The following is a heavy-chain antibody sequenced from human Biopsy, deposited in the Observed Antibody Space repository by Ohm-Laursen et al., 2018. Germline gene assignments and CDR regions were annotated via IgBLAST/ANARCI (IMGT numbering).Heavy chain of an antibody. V-gene: IGHV1-69*17. CDR1: GGTFSNYA. CDR2: IIAVFELV. Sequence: SSVKVSCKASGGTFSNYAISWVRQAPGEGLEWMGGIIAVFELVNYAPKFQGRVSITADKSTTTAYMELSNLKSEDTAVYYCATPFQYYDSWGGYPPFDHWGQGTLVTVSS. D-gene: IGHD3-3*01. J-gene: IGHJ4*02. CDR3: ATPFQYYDSWGGYPPFDH.